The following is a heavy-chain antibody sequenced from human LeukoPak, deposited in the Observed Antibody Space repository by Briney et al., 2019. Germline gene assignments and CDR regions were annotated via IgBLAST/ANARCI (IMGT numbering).Heavy chain of an antibody. J-gene: IGHJ4*02. Sequence: GGSLRLSCAASEFTFSTYWMHWVRQAPGKGLVWVTNISPNGETTHYADSVKGRFTISRDSAKNTLYLEMSSLRSEDTALYYCVRGTSDWRGVDYWGQGTLVNVFS. CDR2: ISPNGETT. V-gene: IGHV3-74*01. D-gene: IGHD6-19*01. CDR3: VRGTSDWRGVDY. CDR1: EFTFSTYW.